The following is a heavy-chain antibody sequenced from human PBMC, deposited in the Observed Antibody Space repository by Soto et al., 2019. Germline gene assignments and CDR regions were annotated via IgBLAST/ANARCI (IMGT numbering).Heavy chain of an antibody. Sequence: QITLKESGPTLVKPTQTLTLTCTFSGFSLTTSGVGVAWIRQPPGKALEWLALTYWDDDERYSPSLKNSLTVTKDTSKNQLVLTMTNMDPVDTGTYYCARDSSGYYGFDYWGQGTLVTVSS. CDR1: GFSLTTSGVG. D-gene: IGHD3-22*01. V-gene: IGHV2-5*02. J-gene: IGHJ4*02. CDR3: ARDSSGYYGFDY. CDR2: TYWDDDE.